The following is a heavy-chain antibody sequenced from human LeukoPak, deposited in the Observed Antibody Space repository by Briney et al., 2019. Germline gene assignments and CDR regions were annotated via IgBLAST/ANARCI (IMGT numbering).Heavy chain of an antibody. V-gene: IGHV1-18*01. Sequence: ASVKVSCTASGYTFTSYGISWVRQAPGQGLEWMGWISAYNGNTNYTPKLPCRVIMTTDTSKSTAYMELRSLRADDAAVYCCARDWVSQLVGGLDAFDIWGQGTMVTVSS. CDR2: ISAYNGNT. CDR3: ARDWVSQLVGGLDAFDI. CDR1: GYTFTSYG. D-gene: IGHD6-13*01. J-gene: IGHJ3*02.